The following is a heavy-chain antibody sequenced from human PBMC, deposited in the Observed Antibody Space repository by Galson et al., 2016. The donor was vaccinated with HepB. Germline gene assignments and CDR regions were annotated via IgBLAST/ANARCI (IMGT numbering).Heavy chain of an antibody. J-gene: IGHJ6*02. V-gene: IGHV4-61*01. CDR2: IYYTGST. Sequence: SETLSLTCTVSGGSVSSGIYYWSWIRQPPGKGLEWIGHIYYTGSTNYNSSLKSRVTISTDRSKNQFSLKLSSVTAADTALYYCARDRRYDFSSGNPRYGMDVWGQGATVIVSS. D-gene: IGHD3-3*01. CDR1: GGSVSSGIYY. CDR3: ARDRRYDFSSGNPRYGMDV.